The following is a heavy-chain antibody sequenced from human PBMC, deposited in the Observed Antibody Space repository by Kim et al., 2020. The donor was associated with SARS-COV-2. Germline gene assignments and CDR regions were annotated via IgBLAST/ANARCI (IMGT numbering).Heavy chain of an antibody. CDR2: INPNSGGT. Sequence: ASVKVSCKASGYTFTGYYMHWVRQAPGQGLEWMGWINPNSGGTNYAQKFQGRVTMTRDTSISTAYMELSRLRSDDTAVYYCARGDPPNEGPQGGSSSSNYYYYGMDVWGQGTTVTVSS. CDR1: GYTFTGYY. V-gene: IGHV1-2*02. D-gene: IGHD6-6*01. CDR3: ARGDPPNEGPQGGSSSSNYYYYGMDV. J-gene: IGHJ6*02.